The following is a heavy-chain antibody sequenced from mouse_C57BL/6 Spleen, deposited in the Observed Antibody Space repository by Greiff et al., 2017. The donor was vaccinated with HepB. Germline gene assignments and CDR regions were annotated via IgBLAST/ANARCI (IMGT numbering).Heavy chain of an antibody. Sequence: QVHVKQPGAELVRPGSSVKLSCKASGYTFTSYWMDWVKQRPGQGLEWIGNIYPSDSETHYNQKFKDKATLTVDKSSSTAYMQLSSLTSEDSAVYYCARWGYDYWGQGTTLTVSS. CDR2: IYPSDSET. J-gene: IGHJ2*01. CDR3: ARWGYDY. V-gene: IGHV1-61*01. CDR1: GYTFTSYW.